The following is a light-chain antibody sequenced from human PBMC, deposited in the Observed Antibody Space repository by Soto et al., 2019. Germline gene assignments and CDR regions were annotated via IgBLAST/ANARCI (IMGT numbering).Light chain of an antibody. CDR3: QQSYTTPYT. CDR1: QSINRY. V-gene: IGKV1-39*01. J-gene: IGKJ2*01. Sequence: DIQMTQSPSSLSSSVGDRVTISCRASQSINRYLNWYQQKPGKAPKLVIYAASDLQSGLPSRFSGSGSGTAFTLTINSLQPEDFTTYYCQQSYTTPYTFGQGTKLEIK. CDR2: AAS.